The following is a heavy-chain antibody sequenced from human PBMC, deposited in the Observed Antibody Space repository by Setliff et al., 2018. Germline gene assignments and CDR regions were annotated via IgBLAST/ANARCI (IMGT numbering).Heavy chain of an antibody. CDR1: GYNFPGYY. CDR2: ISPHTGNT. V-gene: IGHV1-2*02. D-gene: IGHD1-20*01. CDR3: ARRAFIETITGYCFDL. Sequence: ASVKVSCKASGYNFPGYYLHWVRQAPGQGLEWMGWISPHTGNTQYAQNFQGRVTMTRDTSITTACMELSSLRSNDTALYYCARRAFIETITGYCFDLWGQGTQVTVSS. J-gene: IGHJ4*02.